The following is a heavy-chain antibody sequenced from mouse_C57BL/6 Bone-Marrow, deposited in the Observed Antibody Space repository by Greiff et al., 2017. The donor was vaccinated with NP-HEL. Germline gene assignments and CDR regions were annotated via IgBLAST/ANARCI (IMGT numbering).Heavy chain of an antibody. CDR3: ARKAYYGRSYEFAY. D-gene: IGHD1-1*01. CDR2: IDPSDSYT. Sequence: VQLQQPGAELVKPGASVKLSCKASGYTFTTYWMQWVKQRPGQGLEWIGEIDPSDSYTNYNQKFKGKATLTVDTSSSTANIQLSSLTSEDSAVYYGARKAYYGRSYEFAYGGQGTLVTVSA. V-gene: IGHV1-50*01. J-gene: IGHJ3*01. CDR1: GYTFTTYW.